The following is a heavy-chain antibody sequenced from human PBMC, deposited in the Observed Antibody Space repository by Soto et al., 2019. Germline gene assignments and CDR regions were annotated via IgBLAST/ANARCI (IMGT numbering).Heavy chain of an antibody. CDR2: IYHAGSP. CDR1: GGSIRSSSR. V-gene: IGHV4-4*02. J-gene: IGHJ3*02. D-gene: IGHD3-10*01. CDR3: ARASSFRGDFDI. Sequence: KPSETLSLTCAVSGGSIRSSSRWTWLRQSPGKGLEWIGEIYHAGSPNYNPSFQSRVTISADTSKNFFSLRLTSVTAADTAMYYCARASSFRGDFDIWGQGTAVTVSS.